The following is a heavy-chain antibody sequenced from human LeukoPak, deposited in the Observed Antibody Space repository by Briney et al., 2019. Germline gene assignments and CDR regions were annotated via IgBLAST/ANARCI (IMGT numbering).Heavy chain of an antibody. CDR3: AKDTQTGCYGMDV. CDR1: GFTFSSYA. D-gene: IGHD3-9*01. CDR2: ISYDGSNK. Sequence: GRSLRLSCAASGFTFSSYAMHWVRQAPGKGLEWVAVISYDGSNKYYADSVKGRFTISRDNSKNTLYLQMNSLRAEDTAVYYCAKDTQTGCYGMDVWGQGTTVTVSS. V-gene: IGHV3-30-3*01. J-gene: IGHJ6*02.